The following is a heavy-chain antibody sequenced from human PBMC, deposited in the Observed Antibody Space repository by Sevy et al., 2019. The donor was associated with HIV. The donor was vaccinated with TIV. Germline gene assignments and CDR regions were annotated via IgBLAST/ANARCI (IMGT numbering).Heavy chain of an antibody. CDR1: GYTFTGYY. J-gene: IGHJ6*02. CDR3: ARGAQLLKRYYYYGMDV. CDR2: INPNSGGT. Sequence: ASVKVSCKASGYTFTGYYMHWVRQAPGQGLEWMGWINPNSGGTNYAQKFQGRVTMTRDTSISTAYMELSRLRSDDTAVYYCARGAQLLKRYYYYGMDVWGQGTTVTVSS. D-gene: IGHD2-2*01. V-gene: IGHV1-2*02.